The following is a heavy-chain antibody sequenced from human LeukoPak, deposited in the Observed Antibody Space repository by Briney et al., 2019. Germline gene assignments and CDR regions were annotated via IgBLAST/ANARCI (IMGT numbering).Heavy chain of an antibody. D-gene: IGHD6-13*01. CDR3: ARRDSSSWYY. CDR1: GYDFSVNW. Sequence: PGESLKISCKASGYDFSVNWIGWVRQMPGKGLEWIGVIHCGGSDTRYSPSFQGQVTISVDKSINTAYLQWSSLKASDTAMYYCARRDSSSWYYWGQGTLVTVSS. CDR2: IHCGGSDT. J-gene: IGHJ4*02. V-gene: IGHV5-51*01.